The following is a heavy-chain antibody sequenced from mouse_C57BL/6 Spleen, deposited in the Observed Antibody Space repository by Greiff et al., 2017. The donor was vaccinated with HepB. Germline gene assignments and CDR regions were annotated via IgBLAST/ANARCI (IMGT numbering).Heavy chain of an antibody. CDR2: IYPGDGDT. Sequence: QVQLKESGPELVKPGASVKISCKASGYAFSSSWMNWVKQRPGKGLEWIGRIYPGDGDTNYNGKFKGKATLTADKSSSTAYMQLSSLTSEDSAVYFSARDIYYGYDVWFAYWGQGTLVTVSA. J-gene: IGHJ3*01. CDR3: ARDIYYGYDVWFAY. D-gene: IGHD2-2*01. V-gene: IGHV1-82*01. CDR1: GYAFSSSW.